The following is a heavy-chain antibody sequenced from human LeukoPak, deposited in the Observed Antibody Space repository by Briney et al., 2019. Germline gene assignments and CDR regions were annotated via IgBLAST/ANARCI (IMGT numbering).Heavy chain of an antibody. CDR2: IYAHGEI. CDR3: TRGRHGEGLDS. CDR1: GDSLTNNY. V-gene: IGHV4-4*07. Sequence: SETLSLTCTVSGDSLTNNYWGWIRQPAGKGLEWIGRIYAHGEINYNPSLNNRATLSLDTSKNQFSLKVWSVTAADTAVYYCTRGRHGEGLDSWGRGTLVTVSS. J-gene: IGHJ5*01. D-gene: IGHD1-1*01.